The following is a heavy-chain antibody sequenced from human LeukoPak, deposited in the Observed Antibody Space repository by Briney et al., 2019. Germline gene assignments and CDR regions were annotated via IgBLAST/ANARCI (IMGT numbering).Heavy chain of an antibody. CDR1: GYIFSDYY. J-gene: IGHJ4*02. V-gene: IGHV1-2*02. D-gene: IGHD2-2*01. Sequence: GASVKVSCKASGYIFSDYYMHWVRQAPGQGLEWMGWINPNSGGTNYAQKFQGRVTMTRDTSISTAYMELSRLRSDDTAVYYCARDPCRSTSCYDDYWGQGTLVTVSS. CDR2: INPNSGGT. CDR3: ARDPCRSTSCYDDY.